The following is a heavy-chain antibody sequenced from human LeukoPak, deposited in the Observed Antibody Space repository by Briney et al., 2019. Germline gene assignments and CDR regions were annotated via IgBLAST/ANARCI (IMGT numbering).Heavy chain of an antibody. J-gene: IGHJ3*02. Sequence: SGGSLRLSCAASGFTFSSYAMSWVRQAPGKGLEWVSAISGSGGSTYYADSVKGRFTISRDNSKNTLYLQMNSLRAEDMAVYYCAKGGYDPYYYDSSGYYNDAFDIWGQGTMVTVSS. CDR2: ISGSGGST. CDR3: AKGGYDPYYYDSSGYYNDAFDI. V-gene: IGHV3-23*01. CDR1: GFTFSSYA. D-gene: IGHD3-22*01.